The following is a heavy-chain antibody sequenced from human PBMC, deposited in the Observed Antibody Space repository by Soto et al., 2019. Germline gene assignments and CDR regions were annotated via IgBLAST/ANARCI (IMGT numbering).Heavy chain of an antibody. CDR1: GYTFTSYG. V-gene: IGHV1-18*04. CDR2: ISAYNGNT. Sequence: GASVKVSCKASGYTFTSYGISWVRQAPGQGLEWMGWISAYNGNTNYAQKLPGRVTMTTDTSTSTAYMELRSLRSDDTAVHYCAREYRQWLLCYYYYGMDVWCRVTTFTVSS. D-gene: IGHD6-19*01. CDR3: AREYRQWLLCYYYYGMDV. J-gene: IGHJ6*02.